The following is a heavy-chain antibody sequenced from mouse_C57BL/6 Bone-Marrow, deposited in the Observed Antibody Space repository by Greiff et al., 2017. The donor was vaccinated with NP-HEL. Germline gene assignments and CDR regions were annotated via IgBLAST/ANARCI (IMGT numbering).Heavy chain of an antibody. CDR2: IRNKANGYTT. CDR1: GFTFTDYY. V-gene: IGHV7-3*01. Sequence: EVQLVESGGGLVQPGGSLSLSCAASGFTFTDYYMSWVRQPPGKALEWLGFIRNKANGYTTEYSASVKGRFTISRDNSQSILYLQMNALRAEDSATYYCARRGISDGYLYYFDYWGQGTTLTVSS. D-gene: IGHD2-3*01. J-gene: IGHJ2*01. CDR3: ARRGISDGYLYYFDY.